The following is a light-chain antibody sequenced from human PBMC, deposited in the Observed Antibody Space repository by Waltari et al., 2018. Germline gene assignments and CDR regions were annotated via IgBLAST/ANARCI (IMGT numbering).Light chain of an antibody. Sequence: EIVLTQSPATLSLSPGERATLSCRASQRVSSYLARYQQIPGQAPRLHIYDASNRAAGIPARFSGSGSGTDFTLTISSLGPEDFAVYYCQQRSNWPPGTFGGGTKVEIK. J-gene: IGKJ4*01. CDR2: DAS. V-gene: IGKV3-11*01. CDR3: QQRSNWPPGT. CDR1: QRVSSY.